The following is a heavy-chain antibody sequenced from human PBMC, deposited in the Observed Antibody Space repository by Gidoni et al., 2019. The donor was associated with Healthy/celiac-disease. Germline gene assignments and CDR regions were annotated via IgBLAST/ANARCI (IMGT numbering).Heavy chain of an antibody. D-gene: IGHD6-6*01. V-gene: IGHV1-69*01. CDR3: ARDDRIAARPHYYFDY. J-gene: IGHJ4*02. CDR1: GVTFSSYA. Sequence: QVQLVQSGAEVKKPGSSVMVSCKASGVTFSSYAISWVRQAPGQGLEWMGGIIPIFGTANYAQKFQGRVTITADESTSTAYMGLSSLRSEDTAVYYCARDDRIAARPHYYFDYWGQGTLVTVSS. CDR2: IIPIFGTA.